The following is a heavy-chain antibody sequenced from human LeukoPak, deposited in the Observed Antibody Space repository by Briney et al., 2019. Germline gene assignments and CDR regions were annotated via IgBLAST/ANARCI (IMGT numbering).Heavy chain of an antibody. CDR2: IWYDGSNK. Sequence: GGSLRLSCAAAGFTFSSYGMRWVSQDPGKGLEWVAVIWYDGSNKYYADSVKGRFTISRDNSNNTLYLQMNSLRAEDTAVYYCARDKGGATDYWGQGTLVTVSS. CDR1: GFTFSSYG. D-gene: IGHD1-26*01. CDR3: ARDKGGATDY. V-gene: IGHV3-33*01. J-gene: IGHJ4*02.